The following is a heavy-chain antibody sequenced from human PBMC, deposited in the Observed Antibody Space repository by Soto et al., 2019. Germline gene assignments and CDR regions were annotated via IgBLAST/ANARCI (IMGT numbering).Heavy chain of an antibody. CDR1: GYSFTSYW. CDR3: ARRSIAKRYYGMDV. J-gene: IGHJ6*02. V-gene: IGHV5-51*01. Sequence: PGESLKISCKGSGYSFTSYWISWVRQMPGKGLEWMGSIYPGDSDARYSPSFQGQVTISADKSISAAYLQWSSLKASDTAMYYCARRSIAKRYYGMDVWGQGTTVTVSS. CDR2: IYPGDSDA. D-gene: IGHD6-13*01.